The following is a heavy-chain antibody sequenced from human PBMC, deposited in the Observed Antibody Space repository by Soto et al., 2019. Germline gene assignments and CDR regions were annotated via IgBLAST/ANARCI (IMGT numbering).Heavy chain of an antibody. D-gene: IGHD3-10*01. V-gene: IGHV3-30*18. CDR3: AKDLKDSGGFHGSLNYYYGMDV. CDR1: GFSFSNHG. Sequence: QVQLAESGGGVVQPGRTLRISCAASGFSFSNHGMQWVRQAPGKGLEWVAVISYDGNVKYYTDSVKGRFTISRDNSQSTLFLQIDSLRPEDAAVYYCAKDLKDSGGFHGSLNYYYGMDVCGQGTTVTVSS. J-gene: IGHJ6*02. CDR2: ISYDGNVK.